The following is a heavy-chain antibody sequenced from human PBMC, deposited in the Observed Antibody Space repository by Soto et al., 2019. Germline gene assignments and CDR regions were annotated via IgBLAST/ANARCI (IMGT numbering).Heavy chain of an antibody. CDR2: ISYDGSNK. J-gene: IGHJ4*02. CDR3: AKDRIMDVSTVTTWYFDY. Sequence: GGSLRLSCAASGFTFSRYGIHWVRQAPGKGLDWVAVISYDGSNKYYADSVKGRFTISRDNSKNTLYLQMNSLRAEDTAVYYCAKDRIMDVSTVTTWYFDYWGQGTLVTVSS. V-gene: IGHV3-30*18. D-gene: IGHD4-17*01. CDR1: GFTFSRYG.